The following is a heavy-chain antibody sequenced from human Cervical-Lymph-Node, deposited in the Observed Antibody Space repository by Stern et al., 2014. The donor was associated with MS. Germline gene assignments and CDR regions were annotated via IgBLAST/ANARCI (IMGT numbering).Heavy chain of an antibody. CDR2: IFPGGSDI. J-gene: IGHJ4*02. CDR3: ARQRYFDY. V-gene: IGHV5-51*01. CDR1: GYTFTSYW. Sequence: EVQLVESGPEVKRPGESLKISCQASGYTFTSYWIGWVRQMPGKSLEWIAIIFPGGSDIRYSPSFQGQVPSSADKSSSPAYLQWNNLKASDTAIYYCARQRYFDYWGQGTLVTVSS.